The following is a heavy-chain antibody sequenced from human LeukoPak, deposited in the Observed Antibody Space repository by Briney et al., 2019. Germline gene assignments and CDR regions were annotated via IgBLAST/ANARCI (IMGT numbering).Heavy chain of an antibody. CDR3: ATKGDSSSGWYSLCS. D-gene: IGHD6-19*01. CDR2: INPNSGGT. Sequence: GASVKVSCKASGYTFTGYYMHWVRQAPGQGLEWMGWINPNSGGTNYAQKFQGRVTMTRDTSISTAYMELSRLRSDDTAVYYCATKGDSSSGWYSLCSWGQGTLVTVSS. J-gene: IGHJ5*02. CDR1: GYTFTGYY. V-gene: IGHV1-2*02.